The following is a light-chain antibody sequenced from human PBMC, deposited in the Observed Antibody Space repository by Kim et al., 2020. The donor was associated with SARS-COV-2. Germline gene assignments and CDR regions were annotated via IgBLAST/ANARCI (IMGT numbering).Light chain of an antibody. J-gene: IGLJ2*01. Sequence: SVSPGQTARITCAGDVRAKKYARWFQQKTGQAPVLVIYKDSERRSGIPERVAGSSSGTTVTLTISGAQVEDEADYYCYSAADNNLVFGGGTQLTVL. CDR3: YSAADNNLV. V-gene: IGLV3-27*01. CDR1: VRAKKY. CDR2: KDS.